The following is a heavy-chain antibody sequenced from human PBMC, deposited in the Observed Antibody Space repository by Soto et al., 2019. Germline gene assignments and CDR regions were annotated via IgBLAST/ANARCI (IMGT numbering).Heavy chain of an antibody. CDR2: IYYSGST. Sequence: SETLSLTCTVSGGSISSGGYYWSWIRQHPGRGLEWIGYIYYSGSTYYNPSLKSRVTISVDTSKNQFSLKLSSVTAADTAVYYWARGAYRYYFAYWGQGTRVPVSS. J-gene: IGHJ4*02. CDR3: ARGAYRYYFAY. D-gene: IGHD3-16*01. V-gene: IGHV4-31*03. CDR1: GGSISSGGYY.